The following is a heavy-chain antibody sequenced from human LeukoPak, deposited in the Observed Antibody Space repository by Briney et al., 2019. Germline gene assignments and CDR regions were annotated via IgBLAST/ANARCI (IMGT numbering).Heavy chain of an antibody. Sequence: ASVKVSCKASGYTFTCYYMHWVRQAPGQGLEWMGWINPNSGGTNYAQKFQGRVTMTRDTSISTAYMELSRLRSDDTAVYYCAAAQDGGTTMDYWGQGTLVTVSS. D-gene: IGHD1-7*01. CDR3: AAAQDGGTTMDY. V-gene: IGHV1-2*02. J-gene: IGHJ4*02. CDR2: INPNSGGT. CDR1: GYTFTCYY.